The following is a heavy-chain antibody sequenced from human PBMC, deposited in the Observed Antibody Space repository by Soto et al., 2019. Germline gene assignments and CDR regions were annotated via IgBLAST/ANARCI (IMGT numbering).Heavy chain of an antibody. CDR2: INHSGST. J-gene: IGHJ3*02. Sequence: SETLSLTCAGYGGSFSGYYWSWIRQPPGKGLEWIGEINHSGSTNYNPSLKSRVTISVDTSKNQFSLKLSSVTAADTAVYYCARGLATVTTRWGDAFDIWGQGTMVTVSS. CDR1: GGSFSGYY. D-gene: IGHD4-17*01. CDR3: ARGLATVTTRWGDAFDI. V-gene: IGHV4-34*01.